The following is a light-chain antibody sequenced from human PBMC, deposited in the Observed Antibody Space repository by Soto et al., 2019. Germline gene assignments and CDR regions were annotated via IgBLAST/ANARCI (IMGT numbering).Light chain of an antibody. CDR2: RAS. CDR1: QSINSN. V-gene: IGKV3D-15*03. J-gene: IGKJ4*01. Sequence: IVMTQSPATLSVSPGERATLSCRASQSINSNLAWYQQKPGQAPRLLMFRASIRATGFPARISGSGSVPELNITISILQSDDSAIYYCQQYNNWPRATVGGGTKVEIK. CDR3: QQYNNWPRAT.